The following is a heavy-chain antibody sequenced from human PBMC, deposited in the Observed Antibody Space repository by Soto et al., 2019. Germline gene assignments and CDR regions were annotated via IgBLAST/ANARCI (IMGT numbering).Heavy chain of an antibody. V-gene: IGHV4-31*03. CDR1: GGSISSGGYY. D-gene: IGHD6-13*01. Sequence: SETLSLTCTVSGGSISSGGYYWSWIRQHPGKGLEWIGYIYYSGSTYYNPSLKSRVTISVDTSKNQFSLKLSSVTAADTAVYYCARVGSSWFYYFDYWGQGTLVTVYS. CDR3: ARVGSSWFYYFDY. J-gene: IGHJ4*02. CDR2: IYYSGST.